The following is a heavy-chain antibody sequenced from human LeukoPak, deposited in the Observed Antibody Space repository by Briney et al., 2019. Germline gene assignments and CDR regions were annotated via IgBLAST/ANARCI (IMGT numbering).Heavy chain of an antibody. Sequence: GGSLRLSCAASGFTFSSYAMSWVRQAPGKGLEWVSAISGSGGSTYYADSVKGRFTISRDNSKNTLYLQMNSLRAEDTAVYYCAKDPQLRWLVRGFFQHWGQGTLVTVSS. V-gene: IGHV3-23*01. J-gene: IGHJ1*01. CDR2: ISGSGGST. CDR1: GFTFSSYA. D-gene: IGHD6-19*01. CDR3: AKDPQLRWLVRGFFQH.